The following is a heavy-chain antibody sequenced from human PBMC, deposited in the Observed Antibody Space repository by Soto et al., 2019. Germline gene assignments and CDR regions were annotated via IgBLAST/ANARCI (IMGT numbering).Heavy chain of an antibody. V-gene: IGHV1-69*02. CDR2: IIPILGMG. D-gene: IGHD1-26*01. CDR3: ATYSGNYYYFDY. Sequence: QVQLVQSGAEVKKPGSSVKVSCRASGGTFSSYIISWVRQAPGQGLEWMGRIIPILGMGNYAQKFQGRVTMTADKSTSTAYMELSSLGSEDTAVYYCATYSGNYYYFDYWGQGTLVTVSS. J-gene: IGHJ4*02. CDR1: GGTFSSYI.